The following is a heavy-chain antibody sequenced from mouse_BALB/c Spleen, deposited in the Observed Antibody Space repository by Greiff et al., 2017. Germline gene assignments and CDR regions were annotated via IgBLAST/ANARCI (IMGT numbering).Heavy chain of an antibody. CDR2: ISYSGST. V-gene: IGHV3-2*02. Sequence: EVQLQESGPGLVKPSQSLSLTCTVTGYSITSDYAWNWIRQFPGNKLEWMGYISYSGSTSYNPSLKSRISITRDTSKNQFFLQLNSVTTEDTATYYCARRGTYAMDYWGQGTSVTVSS. D-gene: IGHD2-14*01. CDR1: GYSITSDYA. J-gene: IGHJ4*01. CDR3: ARRGTYAMDY.